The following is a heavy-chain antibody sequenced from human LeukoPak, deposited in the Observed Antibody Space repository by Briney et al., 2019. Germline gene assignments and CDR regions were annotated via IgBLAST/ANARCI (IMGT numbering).Heavy chain of an antibody. CDR2: IYYSGST. Sequence: XYWSWIXQPPGKGLEWIGYIYYSGSTNYNPSLKSRVTISVDTSKNQFSLKLSSVTAADTAVYYCARHWTPTAMGQYYFDYWGQGTLVTVSS. CDR1: XY. CDR3: ARHWTPTAMGQYYFDY. D-gene: IGHD5-18*01. J-gene: IGHJ4*02. V-gene: IGHV4-59*08.